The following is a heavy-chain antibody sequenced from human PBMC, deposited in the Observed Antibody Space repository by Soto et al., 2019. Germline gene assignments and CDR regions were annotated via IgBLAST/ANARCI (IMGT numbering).Heavy chain of an antibody. CDR3: AKDLSQQWLVHSLGQ. J-gene: IGHJ4*02. CDR1: GFTFSSYG. V-gene: IGHV3-23*01. CDR2: ISGSGGST. Sequence: QPGGSLRLSCAASGFTFSSYGMSWVRQAPGKGLEWVSTISGSGGSTYYADSVKGRFTISRDNSKKTLYLQMNSLRGEDTAVYYCAKDLSQQWLVHSLGQWGQGTLVTVSS. D-gene: IGHD6-19*01.